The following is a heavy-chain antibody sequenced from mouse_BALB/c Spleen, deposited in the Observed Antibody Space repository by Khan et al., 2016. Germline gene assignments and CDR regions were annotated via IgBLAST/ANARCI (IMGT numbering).Heavy chain of an antibody. V-gene: IGHV9-3*02. D-gene: IGHD1-1*01. CDR2: INTNTGEP. CDR3: AEDYYDSNWFAY. CDR1: GYTFTNYG. J-gene: IGHJ3*01. Sequence: QIQLVQSGPELKKPGETVKISCEASGYTFTNYGMNWVKQAPGKGLKWMGWINTNTGEPTYAEEFKGHFVFSLETSASTAYLHINNLKNEDTAICDCAEDYYDSNWFAYWGQGTLVTVSA.